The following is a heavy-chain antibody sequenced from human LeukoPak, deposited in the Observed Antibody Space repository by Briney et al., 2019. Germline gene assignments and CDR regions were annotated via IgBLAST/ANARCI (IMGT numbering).Heavy chain of an antibody. CDR2: IYYSGTT. Sequence: PSETLSLTCSVSGASITGYYWSWIRQPAGKGLEWIGSIYYSGTTYYNPSLESRVTISVDTSKNQFSLKVTSVTAADTALYYCARIGCGGGSCYSQRGAFDIWGQRTMVTVSS. V-gene: IGHV4-4*07. J-gene: IGHJ3*02. CDR3: ARIGCGGGSCYSQRGAFDI. D-gene: IGHD2-15*01. CDR1: GASITGYY.